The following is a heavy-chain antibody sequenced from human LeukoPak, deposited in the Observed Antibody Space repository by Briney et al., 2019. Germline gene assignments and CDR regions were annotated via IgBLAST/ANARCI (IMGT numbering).Heavy chain of an antibody. CDR2: ITRDSNDI. CDR3: AKTLLDSSGYYYAGSDY. V-gene: IGHV3-48*01. Sequence: GGSLRLSCAASGFTFDVYSMSWVRQAPGKGLEWVSYITRDSNDIYYADSVKGRFTISRDNAKNSLYLQMNNLRAEDTAVYYCAKTLLDSSGYYYAGSDYWGQGILVTVST. CDR1: GFTFDVYS. D-gene: IGHD3-22*01. J-gene: IGHJ4*02.